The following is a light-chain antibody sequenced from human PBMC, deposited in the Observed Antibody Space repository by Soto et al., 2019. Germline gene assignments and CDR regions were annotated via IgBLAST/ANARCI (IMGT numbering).Light chain of an antibody. CDR2: GAS. CDR1: QSVSSIY. CDR3: QQYGSSPRT. V-gene: IGKV3-20*01. Sequence: ETVLTQSPGTLSLSPGERATLSCRASQSVSSIYVAWYQQKPGQAPRLLIYGASTRATGIPDRFSGSGSGTDFTLTISRLEPEDFAVYYCQQYGSSPRTFGRGTKVAIK. J-gene: IGKJ1*01.